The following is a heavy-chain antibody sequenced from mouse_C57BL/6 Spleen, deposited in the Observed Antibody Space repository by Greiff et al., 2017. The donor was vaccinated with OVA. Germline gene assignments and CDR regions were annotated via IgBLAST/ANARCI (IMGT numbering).Heavy chain of an antibody. CDR2: FNPNYGTT. Sequence: EVQLQQSGPELVKPGASVKISCKASGYSFTDYNMNWVKQSNGKSLEWIGVFNPNYGTTSYNQKFKGKATLTVDQSSSTAYMQLNSLTSEDSAVYYCARSLIGDYYGRNMDYWGQGTSVTVSS. CDR3: ARSLIGDYYGRNMDY. CDR1: GYSFTDYN. D-gene: IGHD1-1*01. J-gene: IGHJ4*01. V-gene: IGHV1-39*01.